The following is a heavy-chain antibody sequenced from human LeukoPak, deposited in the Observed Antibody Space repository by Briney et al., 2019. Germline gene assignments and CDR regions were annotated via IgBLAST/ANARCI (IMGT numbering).Heavy chain of an antibody. Sequence: QAGGSLRLSCAASGFTFSSYGMHWVRQAPGKGLEWVAVISYDGSNKYYADSVKGRFTISRDNSKNTLYLQMNSLRAEDTAVYYCASGGTGLRLGELSTWGQGTMVTVSS. CDR2: ISYDGSNK. CDR1: GFTFSSYG. J-gene: IGHJ4*02. D-gene: IGHD3-16*02. CDR3: ASGGTGLRLGELST. V-gene: IGHV3-30*03.